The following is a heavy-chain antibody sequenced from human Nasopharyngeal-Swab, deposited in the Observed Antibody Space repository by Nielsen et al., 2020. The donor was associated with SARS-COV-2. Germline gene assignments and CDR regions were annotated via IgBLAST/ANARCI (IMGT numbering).Heavy chain of an antibody. CDR1: GFTFSDYY. J-gene: IGHJ4*02. CDR3: ARDWRGRHFDY. CDR2: ISSSSSYT. D-gene: IGHD3-10*01. V-gene: IGHV3-11*05. Sequence: GGSLRLFCAASGFTFSDYYMSWIRQAPGKGLEWVSYISSSSSYTNYADSVKGRFTISRDNAKNSLYLQMNSLRAEDTAVYYCARDWRGRHFDYWGQGTLVTVSS.